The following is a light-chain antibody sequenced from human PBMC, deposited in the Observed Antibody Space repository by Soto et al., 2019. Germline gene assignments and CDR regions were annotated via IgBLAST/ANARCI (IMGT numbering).Light chain of an antibody. J-gene: IGKJ1*01. Sequence: DIQMTQSPSNLSASAGDRVTITCRASQSISSWLAWYQQKPGKAPNLLIYAASSLQRGVPSRFSGSGSGTEFTLTISSLQPDDFATYYCQQYNSYSWTFGQGTKVDI. CDR3: QQYNSYSWT. CDR1: QSISSW. CDR2: AAS. V-gene: IGKV1-5*01.